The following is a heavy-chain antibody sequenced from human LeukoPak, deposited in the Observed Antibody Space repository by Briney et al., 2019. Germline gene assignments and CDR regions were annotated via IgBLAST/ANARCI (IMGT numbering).Heavy chain of an antibody. V-gene: IGHV3-74*01. CDR2: INGDGSST. CDR3: ASDSTRGWYSSPPDF. CDR1: GFTFCSYW. J-gene: IGHJ4*02. D-gene: IGHD6-19*01. Sequence: PGGSLRLSCAASGFTFCSYWMHWVRQAPGKGLVWVLRINGDGSSTNYTDSVRVRFTISRDNAKNTLYLQMKSRRAEETAVYYCASDSTRGWYSSPPDFWGQGTLVTVSS.